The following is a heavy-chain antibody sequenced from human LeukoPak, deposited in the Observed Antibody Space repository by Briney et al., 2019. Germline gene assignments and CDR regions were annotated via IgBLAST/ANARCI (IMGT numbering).Heavy chain of an antibody. D-gene: IGHD2-15*01. V-gene: IGHV3-48*02. CDR2: ISSSSSTI. CDR3: ARGIVVVVAASSDAFDI. Sequence: PGGSLRLPCAASGSTFSSYSMNWVRQAPGKGLEWVSYISSSSSTIYYADSVKGRFTISRDNAKNSLYLQMNSLRDEDTAVYYCARGIVVVVAASSDAFDIWGQGTMVTVSS. CDR1: GSTFSSYS. J-gene: IGHJ3*02.